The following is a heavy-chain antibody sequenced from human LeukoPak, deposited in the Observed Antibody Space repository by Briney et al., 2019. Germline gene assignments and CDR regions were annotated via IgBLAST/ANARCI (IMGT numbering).Heavy chain of an antibody. Sequence: GGSLTLSCVASGFTFSKFAMTWVRQAPGKGLEWASFIIGSGVKTYYADSVQGRFTISRDNSNNTVFLQMNSLRPEDTAIYYCATSTGGYSSSPFDFWGQGTRVTVSS. CDR1: GFTFSKFA. J-gene: IGHJ4*02. D-gene: IGHD6-6*01. V-gene: IGHV3-23*01. CDR3: ATSTGGYSSSPFDF. CDR2: IIGSGVKT.